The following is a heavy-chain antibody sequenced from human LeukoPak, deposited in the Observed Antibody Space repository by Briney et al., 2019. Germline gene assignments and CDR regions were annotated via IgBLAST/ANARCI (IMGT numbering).Heavy chain of an antibody. D-gene: IGHD6-13*01. V-gene: IGHV1-8*01. J-gene: IGHJ4*02. CDR3: ARGLRREQQLLRAFDY. CDR1: GYTFTIYD. CDR2: MNPNSGNT. Sequence: ASVKVSCKASGYTFTIYDINWVRQASGQGLEWMGWMNPNSGNTGSAQKFQGRVTMTSNTSISTAYMELSSLRSEDTAVHYCARGLRREQQLLRAFDYWGQGTPVTVSS.